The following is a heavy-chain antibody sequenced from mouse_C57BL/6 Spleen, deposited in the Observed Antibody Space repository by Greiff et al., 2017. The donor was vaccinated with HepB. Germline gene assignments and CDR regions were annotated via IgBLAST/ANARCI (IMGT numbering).Heavy chain of an antibody. J-gene: IGHJ1*03. Sequence: VQLQQPGAELVRPGSSVKLSCKASGYTFTSYWMHWVKQRPIQGLEWIGNIDPSDSETHYNQKFKDKATLTVDKSSSTAYMQLSSLTSEDSAVYYCARSAITTVVATEWYFDVWGTGTTVTVSS. CDR3: ARSAITTVVATEWYFDV. V-gene: IGHV1-52*01. D-gene: IGHD1-1*01. CDR2: IDPSDSET. CDR1: GYTFTSYW.